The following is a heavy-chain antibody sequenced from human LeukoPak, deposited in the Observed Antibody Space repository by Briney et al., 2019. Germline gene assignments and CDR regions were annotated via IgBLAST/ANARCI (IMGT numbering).Heavy chain of an antibody. CDR3: ARGRRRVIDY. CDR2: MNPNSGNT. CDR1: GYTFTSYD. Sequence: SSVKVSCKAFGYTFTSYDINWVRQATGQGLEWMGWMNPNSGNTGYAQKFQGRVTITRNTSISTAYMELSSLRSEDTAVYYCARGRRRVIDYWGQGTLVTVSS. D-gene: IGHD4-23*01. V-gene: IGHV1-8*03. J-gene: IGHJ4*02.